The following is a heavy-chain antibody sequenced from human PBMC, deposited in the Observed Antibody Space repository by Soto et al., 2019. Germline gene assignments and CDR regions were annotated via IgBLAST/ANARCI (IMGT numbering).Heavy chain of an antibody. CDR1: GYTFTSYY. J-gene: IGHJ6*02. V-gene: IGHV1-46*01. D-gene: IGHD1-26*01. Sequence: ASVKVSGKASGYTFTSYYMHWVRQAPGQGLEWMGIINPSGGSTSYAQKFQGRVTMTRDTSTSTVYMELSSLRSEDTAVYYCARESGSYSYYYYGMDVWGQGTTVTVSS. CDR3: ARESGSYSYYYYGMDV. CDR2: INPSGGST.